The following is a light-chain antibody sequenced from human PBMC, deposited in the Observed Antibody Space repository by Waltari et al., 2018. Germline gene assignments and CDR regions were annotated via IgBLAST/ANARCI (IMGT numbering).Light chain of an antibody. CDR3: QQYNNWPPIT. CDR1: QSVNTN. CDR2: DAS. Sequence: EIVMTQSPATLSVSPGERATLSCRASQSVNTNLAWYQQKPGQAPRLLLYDASTRATGLPAWFSGRGSGTECTLTISSLQSEDFAFYYCQQYNNWPPITFGRGTRLEIK. J-gene: IGKJ5*01. V-gene: IGKV3-15*01.